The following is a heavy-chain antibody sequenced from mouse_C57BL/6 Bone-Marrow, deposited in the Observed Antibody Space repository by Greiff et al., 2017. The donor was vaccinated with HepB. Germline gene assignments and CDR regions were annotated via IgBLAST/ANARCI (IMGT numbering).Heavy chain of an antibody. CDR2: IRLKSDNYAT. D-gene: IGHD4-1*02. Sequence: EVKLEESGGGLVQPGGSMKLSCVASGFTFSNYWMNWVRQSPEKGLEWVAQIRLKSDNYATHYAESVKGRFTISRDDSKSSVYLQMNNLRAEDTGIYYCTGPTGTRFAYWGQGTLVTVSA. CDR1: GFTFSNYW. V-gene: IGHV6-3*01. J-gene: IGHJ3*01. CDR3: TGPTGTRFAY.